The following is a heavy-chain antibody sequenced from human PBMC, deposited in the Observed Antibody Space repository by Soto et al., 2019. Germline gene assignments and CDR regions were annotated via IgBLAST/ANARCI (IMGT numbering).Heavy chain of an antibody. CDR1: GYNFNQYY. Sequence: QVQLVQSGAEVRKPGASVRLSCGTSGYNFNQYYIHWVRQAPGQGLEWMGIINLRGGTTEYAHKFRGRGTVTGDTSTSTADMDWSSLRSEDTAVYFCARGPDVRDGPRWDYWGQGTLVTVSS. J-gene: IGHJ4*02. CDR3: ARGPDVRDGPRWDY. D-gene: IGHD2-21*02. V-gene: IGHV1-46*02. CDR2: INLRGGTT.